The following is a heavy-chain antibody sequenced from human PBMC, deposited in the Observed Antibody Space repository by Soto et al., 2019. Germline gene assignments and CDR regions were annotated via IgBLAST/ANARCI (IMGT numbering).Heavy chain of an antibody. Sequence: QVQLVESGGGVVQPGRSLRLSCAASGFTFSSYAMHWVRQAPGKGLEWVAVISYDGSNKYYADSVKGRFTISRDNSKNTVYLQMNSLRAEDTAVYYCARDRTYPGGYYYYGMDVWGQGTTVTVSS. CDR2: ISYDGSNK. J-gene: IGHJ6*02. D-gene: IGHD2-2*01. V-gene: IGHV3-30-3*01. CDR3: ARDRTYPGGYYYYGMDV. CDR1: GFTFSSYA.